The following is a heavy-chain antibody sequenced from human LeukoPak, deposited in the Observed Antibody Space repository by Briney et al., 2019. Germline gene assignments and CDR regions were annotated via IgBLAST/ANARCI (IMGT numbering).Heavy chain of an antibody. CDR2: IIPIFGTA. V-gene: IGHV1-69*13. CDR1: GGTFSSYA. Sequence: EASVKVSCKASGGTFSSYAISWVRQAPGQGLEWMGGIIPIFGTANNAQKFQGRVTITADESTSTAYMELSSLRSEDTAAYYCARGTVRGYYYYYMDVWGKGTTVTISS. CDR3: ARGTVRGYYYYYMDV. D-gene: IGHD1-26*01. J-gene: IGHJ6*03.